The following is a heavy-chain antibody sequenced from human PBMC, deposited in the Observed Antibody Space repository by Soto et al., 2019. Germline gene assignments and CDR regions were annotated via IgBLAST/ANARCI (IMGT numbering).Heavy chain of an antibody. Sequence: EVQLLESGGGLVQPGGSLRLSCAASGFTFSSYALRWVRQAPGKGLEWVSAISGSGGSTYYADSVKGRFTISRDNSKNTLYLQMNSLRDEDTAVYFCARRREGTGRTLDYWGQGTLVTVSS. CDR2: ISGSGGST. D-gene: IGHD1-1*01. CDR3: ARRREGTGRTLDY. J-gene: IGHJ4*02. V-gene: IGHV3-23*01. CDR1: GFTFSSYA.